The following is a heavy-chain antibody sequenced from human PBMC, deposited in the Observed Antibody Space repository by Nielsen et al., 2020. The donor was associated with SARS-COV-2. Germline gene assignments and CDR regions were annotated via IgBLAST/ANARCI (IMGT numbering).Heavy chain of an antibody. CDR1: GGSISSYY. D-gene: IGHD3-22*01. CDR3: ARRGNYYDSSGSIDYFDY. CDR2: IYYSGST. V-gene: IGHV4-59*08. J-gene: IGHJ4*02. Sequence: SETLSLTCTVSGGSISSYYWSWIRQPPGKGLEWIGYIYYSGSTNYNPSLKSRVTISVDTSKDQFSLKLSSVTAADTAVYYCARRGNYYDSSGSIDYFDYWGQGTLVTVSS.